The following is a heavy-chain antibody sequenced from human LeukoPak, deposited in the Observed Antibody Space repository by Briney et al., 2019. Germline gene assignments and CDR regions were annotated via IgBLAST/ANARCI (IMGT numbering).Heavy chain of an antibody. CDR2: TYYASKWYN. Sequence: SQTLSLTCDISGDSVASNNGAWNWIRQSPSRGLEWLGRTYYASKWYNDYAGYLNGRITISTDTSKNQFSLHLNSVTPEDTAVYYCALDLGNTGWYTFDYWGQGILVTVSS. D-gene: IGHD6-19*01. V-gene: IGHV6-1*01. CDR1: GDSVASNNGA. J-gene: IGHJ4*02. CDR3: ALDLGNTGWYTFDY.